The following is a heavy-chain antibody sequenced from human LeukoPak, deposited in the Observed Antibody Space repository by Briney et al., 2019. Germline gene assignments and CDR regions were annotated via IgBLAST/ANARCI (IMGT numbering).Heavy chain of an antibody. CDR1: GFTFSSYG. Sequence: GGTLRLSCAASGFTFSSYGMSWVRQATGKGLEWVSAISGSGGSTYYADSVKGRFTISRDNSKNTLYLQMNSLRAEDTAVYYCAKDGSGRRGYYYYYMDVWGKGTTVTISS. CDR2: ISGSGGST. CDR3: AKDGSGRRGYYYYYMDV. V-gene: IGHV3-23*01. J-gene: IGHJ6*03. D-gene: IGHD6-19*01.